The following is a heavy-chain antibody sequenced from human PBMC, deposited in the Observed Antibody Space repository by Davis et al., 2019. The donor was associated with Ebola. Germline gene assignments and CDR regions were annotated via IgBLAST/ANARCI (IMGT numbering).Heavy chain of an antibody. V-gene: IGHV3-74*01. D-gene: IGHD6-19*01. CDR2: IKTDGSTT. CDR3: IRATSGWADPQFDY. CDR1: GFTFSSYW. J-gene: IGHJ4*02. Sequence: HTGGSLRLSCVVSGFTFSSYWMHWVRQAPGKGLVWVSRIKTDGSTTSYADSVKGRFTVSRDNAKNTLYLQMNSLRAEDTAVYFCIRATSGWADPQFDYWGQGILVTVSS.